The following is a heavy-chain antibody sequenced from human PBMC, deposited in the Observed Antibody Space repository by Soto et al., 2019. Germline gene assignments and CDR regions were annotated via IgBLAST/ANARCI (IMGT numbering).Heavy chain of an antibody. J-gene: IGHJ4*02. CDR3: AKVRGSGYYQLVYFDY. Sequence: GGSLRLSCAASGFTFSSYGMHWVRQAPGKGLEWVAVISYDGSNKYYADSVKGRSTISRDNSKNTLYLQMNSLRAEDTAVYYCAKVRGSGYYQLVYFDYWGQGTLITVSS. CDR1: GFTFSSYG. CDR2: ISYDGSNK. V-gene: IGHV3-30*18. D-gene: IGHD3-22*01.